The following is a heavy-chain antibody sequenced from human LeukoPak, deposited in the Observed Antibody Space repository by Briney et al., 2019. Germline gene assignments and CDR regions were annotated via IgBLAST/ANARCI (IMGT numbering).Heavy chain of an antibody. CDR2: ISYDGSNK. CDR3: ARGGVEWELLYNWFDP. J-gene: IGHJ5*02. CDR1: GFTFSSYA. Sequence: PGGSLRLSCAASGFTFSSYAMHWVRQAPGKGLEWVAVISYDGSNKYYADSVKGRFTISRDNSKNTLYLQMNSLRAEDTAVYYCARGGVEWELLYNWFDPWGQGTLVTVSS. D-gene: IGHD1-26*01. V-gene: IGHV3-30-3*01.